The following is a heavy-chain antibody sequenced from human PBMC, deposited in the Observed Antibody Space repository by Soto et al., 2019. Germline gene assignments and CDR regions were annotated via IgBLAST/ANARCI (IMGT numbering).Heavy chain of an antibody. V-gene: IGHV3-66*01. CDR3: ARDYVRDCYKIDAFDI. D-gene: IGHD2-21*01. CDR2: SYSGGST. Sequence: GGSLRLSCAASGFTVSSNYMSWVRQAQGKGLEWVSVSYSGGSTYYADSVKGRFTISRHNSKNTLYLQMNSLRAEDTAVYYCARDYVRDCYKIDAFDIWGQGTMVTVSS. CDR1: GFTVSSNY. J-gene: IGHJ3*02.